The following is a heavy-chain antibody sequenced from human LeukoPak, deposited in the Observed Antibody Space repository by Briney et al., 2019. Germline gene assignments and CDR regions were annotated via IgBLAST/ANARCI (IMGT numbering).Heavy chain of an antibody. CDR3: AREAPGIAVAGTGFDP. J-gene: IGHJ5*02. D-gene: IGHD6-19*01. Sequence: GASVTVSCTASGYTFTGYYMHWVRQAPGQGLEWMGRINPNSGGTNYAQKFQGRVTMTRDTSISTAYMELSRLRSDDTAVYYCAREAPGIAVAGTGFDPWGQGTLVTVPS. CDR2: INPNSGGT. CDR1: GYTFTGYY. V-gene: IGHV1-2*06.